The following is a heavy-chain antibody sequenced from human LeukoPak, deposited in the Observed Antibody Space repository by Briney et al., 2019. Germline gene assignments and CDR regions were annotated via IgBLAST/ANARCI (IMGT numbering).Heavy chain of an antibody. D-gene: IGHD3-10*02. Sequence: KPLETLSLTCTVSGGSISSSSYYWGWIRQPPGKGLEWIGSIYYSGSTNYNPSLKSRVTISVDTSKNQFSLKLSSVTAADTAVYYCAELGITMIGGVWGKGTTVTISS. V-gene: IGHV4-39*07. CDR1: GGSISSSSYY. CDR2: IYYSGST. J-gene: IGHJ6*04. CDR3: AELGITMIGGV.